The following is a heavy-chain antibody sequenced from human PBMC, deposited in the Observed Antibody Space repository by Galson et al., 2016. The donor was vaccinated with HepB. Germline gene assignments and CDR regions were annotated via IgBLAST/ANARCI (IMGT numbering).Heavy chain of an antibody. J-gene: IGHJ4*02. D-gene: IGHD3-16*02. V-gene: IGHV3-23*01. CDR3: VKVFCYLKGWIDQ. Sequence: SLRLSCAASGFTFSDYAMSWVRQAPGKGPEWVSVISGSGGTTFYADSVKGRFSIARDNSQNTLDLQMNGLRAEDTAIYYCVKVFCYLKGWIDQGGQGILVTVSS. CDR2: ISGSGGTT. CDR1: GFTFSDYA.